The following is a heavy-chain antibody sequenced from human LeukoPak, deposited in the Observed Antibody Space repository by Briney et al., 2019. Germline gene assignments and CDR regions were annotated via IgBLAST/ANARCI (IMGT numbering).Heavy chain of an antibody. Sequence: SVKVSCKASGGTFRSYLISWVRQAPGQGLEWMGGIIPIIGTADYIQKFQDRVTNTAEESTTTSYMEWRSRRSDDTAVYYGAGDGVGAYGTKALDDWGQGTLVTVSS. CDR1: GGTFRSYL. D-gene: IGHD1-26*01. V-gene: IGHV1-69*13. CDR3: AGDGVGAYGTKALDD. J-gene: IGHJ4*02. CDR2: IIPIIGTA.